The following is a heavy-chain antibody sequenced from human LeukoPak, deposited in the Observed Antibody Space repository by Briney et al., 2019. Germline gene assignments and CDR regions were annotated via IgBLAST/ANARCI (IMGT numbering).Heavy chain of an antibody. Sequence: GGSLRLSCAASGFTFSSYWMSWVRQAPGKGLEWVANIKQDESEKFYVDSVKGRFTVSRDNSRNSLYLQMNSLRAEDTAVYYCAREAVVLKAYAMPHKFFDSWGQGTLVTVSS. CDR3: AREAVVLKAYAMPHKFFDS. CDR2: IKQDESEK. CDR1: GFTFSSYW. J-gene: IGHJ4*02. V-gene: IGHV3-7*01. D-gene: IGHD2-8*01.